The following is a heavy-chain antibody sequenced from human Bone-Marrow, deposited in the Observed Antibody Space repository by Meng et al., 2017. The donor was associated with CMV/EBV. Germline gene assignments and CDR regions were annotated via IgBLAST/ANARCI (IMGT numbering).Heavy chain of an antibody. CDR2: ISGSGGST. CDR1: GFTFSNYY. D-gene: IGHD1-26*01. V-gene: IGHV3-23*01. J-gene: IGHJ6*02. Sequence: GESLKISCAASGFTFSNYYMSWVRQAPGKGLEWVSAISGSGGSTYYADSVKGRFTISRDNSKNTLYLQMNSLKTEDTAVYYCTARYSGSYYGSIDYYGMDVWGQGTTVTGSS. CDR3: TARYSGSYYGSIDYYGMDV.